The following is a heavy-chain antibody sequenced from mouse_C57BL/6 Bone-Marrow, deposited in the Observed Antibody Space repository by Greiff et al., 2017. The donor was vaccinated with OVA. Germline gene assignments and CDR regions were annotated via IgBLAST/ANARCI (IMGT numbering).Heavy chain of an antibody. V-gene: IGHV1-82*01. CDR1: GYAFSSSW. J-gene: IGHJ2*01. D-gene: IGHD2-3*01. Sequence: VQLQQSGPELVKPGASVKISCKASGYAFSSSWMNWVKQRPGKGLEWIGRIYPGDGDTNSDGKFKGKATLTADKSSSTAYMQLSSLTSEDSAVYFCARHEDGYYASYFDYGGQGTTLTVSS. CDR3: ARHEDGYYASYFDY. CDR2: IYPGDGDT.